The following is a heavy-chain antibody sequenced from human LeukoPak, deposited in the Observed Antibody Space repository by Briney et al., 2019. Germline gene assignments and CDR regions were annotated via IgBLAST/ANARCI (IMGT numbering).Heavy chain of an antibody. V-gene: IGHV3-23*01. Sequence: GGSLRLSCAASGFTFSKSDMSWVRQPPGKGLEWVSNLSGSGITTYYADSVKRRSTISRDNSKKTLYLQMNSLRAEDTAVYYSAKGIYSSGWSYFDYWVQGTVVTVS. CDR3: AKGIYSSGWSYFDY. CDR2: LSGSGITT. D-gene: IGHD6-19*01. J-gene: IGHJ4*02. CDR1: GFTFSKSD.